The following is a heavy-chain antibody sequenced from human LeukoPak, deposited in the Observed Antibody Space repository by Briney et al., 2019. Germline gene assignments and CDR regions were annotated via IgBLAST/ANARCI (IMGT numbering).Heavy chain of an antibody. D-gene: IGHD1-7*01. J-gene: IGHJ4*02. CDR3: ARASGNYRDFDH. CDR2: INPNSGDT. V-gene: IGHV1-2*06. CDR1: GYIFTGYY. Sequence: ASVKVSCKAPGYIFTGYYMHWVRQAPGQGLEWMGRINPNSGDTYYAQNLQGRVTMTRDTSITTAYMELSSLTSDDTAVYYCARASGNYRDFDHWGQGTLVTVSS.